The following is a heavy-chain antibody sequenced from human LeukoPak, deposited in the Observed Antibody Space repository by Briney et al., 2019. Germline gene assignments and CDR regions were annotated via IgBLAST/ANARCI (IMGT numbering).Heavy chain of an antibody. J-gene: IGHJ6*02. Sequence: SETLSLTCTVSGGSISSGGYYWSWIRQHPGKGLEWIGYIYYSGSTYYNPSLKSRVTISVDTSKNQFSLKLSSVTAADTAVYYCARGTSISYDSSGYNLGVWGQGTTVTVSS. D-gene: IGHD3-22*01. V-gene: IGHV4-31*03. CDR1: GGSISSGGYY. CDR3: ARGTSISYDSSGYNLGV. CDR2: IYYSGST.